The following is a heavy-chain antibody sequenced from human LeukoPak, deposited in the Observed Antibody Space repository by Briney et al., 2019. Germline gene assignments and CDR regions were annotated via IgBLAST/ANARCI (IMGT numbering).Heavy chain of an antibody. J-gene: IGHJ5*02. Sequence: SETLSLTCTVSGGSISSGSYYWRWVRQPAGKGLEWIVRIYSSGSTNYNPSLKSRVTMSVDTSKNQFSLKLSSVTAADTAVYYCARALAAAGINWFDPWGQGTLVTVSS. CDR1: GGSISSGSYY. V-gene: IGHV4-61*02. CDR3: ARALAAAGINWFDP. D-gene: IGHD6-13*01. CDR2: IYSSGST.